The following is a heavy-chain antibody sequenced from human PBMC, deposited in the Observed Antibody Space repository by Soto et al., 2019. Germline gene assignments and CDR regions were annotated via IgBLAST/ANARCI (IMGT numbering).Heavy chain of an antibody. CDR2: IKGSHAGGTT. CDR3: ATEGAYPRSNFYGAY. CDR1: GFTFTKAY. V-gene: IGHV3-15*01. J-gene: IGHJ4*02. Sequence: EVQLVESGGGLVEPGGSIRLSCVASGFTFTKAYMTWVRQAPGKGLEWVGRIKGSHAGGTTDYATSVKGRFTISTAASTNPLYLQMTSLNTEDTSVYSSATEGAYPRSNFYGAYWGQGTLVTVSS. D-gene: IGHD1-26*01.